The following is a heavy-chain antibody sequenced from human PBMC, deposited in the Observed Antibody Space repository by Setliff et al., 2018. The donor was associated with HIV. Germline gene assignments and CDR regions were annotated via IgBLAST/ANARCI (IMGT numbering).Heavy chain of an antibody. CDR2: IYHSEYT. V-gene: IGHV4-4*02. Sequence: SQTLSLTCAVSGGSISSDNWWTWVRQAPGKGLEWIGEIYHSEYTYYNPSLKSRLTISVETSKNQFSLTLNSVTAADTAFYYCARLSNGLPADYWGQGTLVTVSS. CDR1: GGSISSDNW. J-gene: IGHJ4*02. D-gene: IGHD2-8*01. CDR3: ARLSNGLPADY.